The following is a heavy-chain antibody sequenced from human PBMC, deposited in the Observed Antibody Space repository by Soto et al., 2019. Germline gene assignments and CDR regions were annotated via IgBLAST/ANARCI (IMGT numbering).Heavy chain of an antibody. CDR3: AGDRVLLWFGEFRPTNWFDP. Sequence: ASETLSLTGTVSGGSISGGDYYWSWIRQPPGKGLEWIGYIYYSGSTYYNPSLKSRVTISVDTSKNQFSLKLSSVTAADTAVYYCAGDRVLLWFGEFRPTNWFDPWGQGTLVTVSS. D-gene: IGHD3-10*01. J-gene: IGHJ5*02. CDR2: IYYSGST. V-gene: IGHV4-30-4*01. CDR1: GGSISGGDYY.